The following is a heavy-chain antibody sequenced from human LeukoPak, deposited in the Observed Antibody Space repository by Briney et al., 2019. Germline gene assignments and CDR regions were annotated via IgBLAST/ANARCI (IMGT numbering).Heavy chain of an antibody. CDR3: ARESVGVVVVVAATHYYYGMDV. Sequence: ASVKVSCKASGYTFTSYGISWVRQAPGQGLEWMGWISVYNGNTNYAQKLQGRVTMTRDTSTSTVYMELSSLRSEDTAVYYCARESVGVVVVVAATHYYYGMDVWGQGTTVTVSS. CDR1: GYTFTSYG. V-gene: IGHV1-18*01. CDR2: ISVYNGNT. J-gene: IGHJ6*02. D-gene: IGHD2-15*01.